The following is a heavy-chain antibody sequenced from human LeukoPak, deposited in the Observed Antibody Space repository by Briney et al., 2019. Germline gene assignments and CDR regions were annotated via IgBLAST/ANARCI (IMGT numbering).Heavy chain of an antibody. CDR3: ARDWNLGY. D-gene: IGHD1-1*01. CDR2: ISNTGGST. V-gene: IGHV3-23*01. CDR1: GFSFNTYA. Sequence: GGSLRLSCAASGFSFNTYAMSWVRQAPGKGLEWVSAISNTGGSTYYADSVKGRFTISRDNAKNTLYLQMNSLRAEDTAVYYCARDWNLGYWGQGTLVTVSS. J-gene: IGHJ4*02.